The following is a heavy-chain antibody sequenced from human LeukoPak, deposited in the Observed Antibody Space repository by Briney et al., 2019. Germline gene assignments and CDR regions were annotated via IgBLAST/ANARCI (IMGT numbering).Heavy chain of an antibody. CDR3: NTEDYYDSTGYYNYFDY. CDR1: GFILSNAW. D-gene: IGHD3-22*01. CDR2: IRSQTDGGTT. Sequence: GGSLRLSCAASGFILSNAWMSWVRQAPGKGLEWVGRIRSQTDGGTTDYAAPVKGRFSISRDDSKNTLFLQMNSLKTEDTAVYYCNTEDYYDSTGYYNYFDYWGQGTLVTVSS. V-gene: IGHV3-15*01. J-gene: IGHJ4*02.